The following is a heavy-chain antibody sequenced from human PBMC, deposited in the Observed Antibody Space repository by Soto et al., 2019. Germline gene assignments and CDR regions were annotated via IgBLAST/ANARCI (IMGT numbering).Heavy chain of an antibody. CDR3: SRLALYGDYRTYYFDY. J-gene: IGHJ4*02. V-gene: IGHV4-39*01. D-gene: IGHD4-17*01. CDR2: IYYSGST. Sequence: SETLSLTCTVSGGSISSSSYYWGWIRQPPGKGLEWIGSIYYSGSTYYNPSLKSRVTISVDTSKNQFSLKLSSVTAADTAVYYCSRLALYGDYRTYYFDYWGQGTLVTVSS. CDR1: GGSISSSSYY.